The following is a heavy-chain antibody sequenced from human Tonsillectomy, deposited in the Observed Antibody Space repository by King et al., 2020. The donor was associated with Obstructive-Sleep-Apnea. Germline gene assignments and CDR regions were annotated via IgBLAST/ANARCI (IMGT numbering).Heavy chain of an antibody. Sequence: QLVQSGAEVKKPGSSVKVSCKASGGTFSSYAINWVRQAPGQGLEWMGGIIPVLGIPNYAQKFQGRVTITADKFTSTAYMELNSLRSEDTAVYYCARPADYGDYLTFWGQGTLVTVSS. CDR3: ARPADYGDYLTF. J-gene: IGHJ4*02. V-gene: IGHV1-69*04. CDR1: GGTFSSYA. CDR2: IIPVLGIP. D-gene: IGHD4-17*01.